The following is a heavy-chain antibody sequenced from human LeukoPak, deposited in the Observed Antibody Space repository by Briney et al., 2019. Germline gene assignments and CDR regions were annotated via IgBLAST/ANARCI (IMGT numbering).Heavy chain of an antibody. J-gene: IGHJ4*02. CDR3: ARRVLGRGYYFDY. Sequence: PSETLSLTCTVSGGSISSYYWSWIRQPPGKGLEWIGSIYYSGSTYYNPSLKSRVTISVDTSKNQFSLKLSSVTAADTAVYYCARRVLGRGYYFDYWGQGTLVTVSS. V-gene: IGHV4-59*05. CDR2: IYYSGST. CDR1: GGSISSYY. D-gene: IGHD7-27*01.